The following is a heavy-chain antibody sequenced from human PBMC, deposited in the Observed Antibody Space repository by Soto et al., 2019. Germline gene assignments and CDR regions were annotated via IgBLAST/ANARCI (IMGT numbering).Heavy chain of an antibody. Sequence: SVKVSCKASGGTFSSYAISWVRQAPGQGLEWMGGIIPIFGTANYAQKFQGRVTITADESTSTAYMELSSLRSEDTAVYYCASEYCSSTSCYNYFDYWGQGTLVTVS. V-gene: IGHV1-69*13. D-gene: IGHD2-2*02. CDR2: IIPIFGTA. CDR3: ASEYCSSTSCYNYFDY. J-gene: IGHJ4*02. CDR1: GGTFSSYA.